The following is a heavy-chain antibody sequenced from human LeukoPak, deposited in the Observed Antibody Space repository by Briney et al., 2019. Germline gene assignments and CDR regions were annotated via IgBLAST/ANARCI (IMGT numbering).Heavy chain of an antibody. D-gene: IGHD3-16*02. CDR2: IYYSGST. J-gene: IGHJ6*03. V-gene: IGHV4-59*01. CDR3: ARVRASLDYYYYYMDV. CDR1: GGSISSYY. Sequence: SETLSLTCTASGGSISSYYWSWIRQPPGKGLEWIGYIYYSGSTNYNPSLKSRVTISVDTSKNQFSLKLSSVTAADTAVYYCARVRASLDYYYYYMDVWGKGTTVTISS.